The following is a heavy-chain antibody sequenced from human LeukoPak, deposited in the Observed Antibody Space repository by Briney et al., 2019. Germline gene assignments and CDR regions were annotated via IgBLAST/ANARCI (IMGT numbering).Heavy chain of an antibody. J-gene: IGHJ6*02. V-gene: IGHV3-9*01. CDR1: GFTFDDYA. CDR2: ITWNRDNI. Sequence: GGSLRLSCTVSGFTFDDYAMHWARHTPGKGLEWVAGITWNRDNIGYGDSVKGRFTISRDNVKNVLYLQMNSLRPEDTALYYCARDLSSAITSALVLDVWGQGTTVTVS. CDR3: ARDLSSAITSALVLDV. D-gene: IGHD3-22*01.